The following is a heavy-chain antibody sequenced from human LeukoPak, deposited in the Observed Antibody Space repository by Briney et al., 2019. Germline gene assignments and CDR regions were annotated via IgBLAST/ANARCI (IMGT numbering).Heavy chain of an antibody. D-gene: IGHD4-17*01. J-gene: IGHJ6*03. CDR2: ISNIATI. Sequence: GGSLRLSCAASGFTFRSYAMTWVRQAPGKGLEWVSEISNIATINYADSVKGRFTMSRDNSKNTLYLQMNSLRAEDTAVYYCAKNGGLPTENYYMDVWGKGTTVTVSS. CDR1: GFTFRSYA. V-gene: IGHV3-23*01. CDR3: AKNGGLPTENYYMDV.